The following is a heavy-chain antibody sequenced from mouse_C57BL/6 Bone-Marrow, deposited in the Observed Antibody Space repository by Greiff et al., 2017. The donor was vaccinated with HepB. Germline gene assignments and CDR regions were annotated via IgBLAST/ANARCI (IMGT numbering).Heavy chain of an antibody. Sequence: EVQLQQSGPVLVKPGASVKMSCKASGYTFTDYYMNWVKQSHGKSLEWIGVINPYNGGTSYNQKFKGKATLTVDKSSSTAYMQLSSLTSEDSAVYYCARFLLLRYFDVWGTGTTVTVSS. V-gene: IGHV1-19*01. D-gene: IGHD1-1*01. J-gene: IGHJ1*03. CDR1: GYTFTDYY. CDR2: INPYNGGT. CDR3: ARFLLLRYFDV.